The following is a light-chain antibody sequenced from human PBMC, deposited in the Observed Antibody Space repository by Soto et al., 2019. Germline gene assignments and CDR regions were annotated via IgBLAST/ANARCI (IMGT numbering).Light chain of an antibody. Sequence: ESVMTQSRLSLPVTPGEPASISCRSSQSLLHSNGYNSLDWYLQKPGQSPQLLIYLGSNRASGVPDRFSGSGSGTDFTLKISRXEAEDVGVYYCMQALQTPLTFGQGTKVDTK. CDR1: QSLLHSNGYNS. V-gene: IGKV2-28*01. CDR2: LGS. CDR3: MQALQTPLT. J-gene: IGKJ2*01.